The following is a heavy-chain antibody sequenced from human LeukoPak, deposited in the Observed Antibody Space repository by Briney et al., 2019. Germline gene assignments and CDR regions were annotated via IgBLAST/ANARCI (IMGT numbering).Heavy chain of an antibody. CDR1: GGTFISYA. CDR3: ACNPYDILTGYYKGYFDY. Sequence: ASVKVSCKASGGTFISYAISWVRQAPGQGLEWMGGIIPIFGTANYAQKFQGRVTITADESTSTAYMELSSLRSEDTAVYYCACNPYDILTGYYKGYFDYWGQGTLVTVSS. J-gene: IGHJ4*02. D-gene: IGHD3-9*01. CDR2: IIPIFGTA. V-gene: IGHV1-69*13.